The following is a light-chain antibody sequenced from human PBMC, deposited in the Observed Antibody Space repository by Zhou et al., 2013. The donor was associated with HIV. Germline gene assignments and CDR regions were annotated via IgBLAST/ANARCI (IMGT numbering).Light chain of an antibody. Sequence: DIQLTQSPSLLSASVGDRVTITCRATPGIDTYLAWYQQRPGKAPKLLIYGASTLQSGVPSRFSGTGSGTFFVLTISSLQPEDFATYYCQQSYITPPTTFGQGTRLDIK. CDR1: PGIDTY. V-gene: IGKV1-9*01. J-gene: IGKJ5*01. CDR3: QQSYITPPTT. CDR2: GAS.